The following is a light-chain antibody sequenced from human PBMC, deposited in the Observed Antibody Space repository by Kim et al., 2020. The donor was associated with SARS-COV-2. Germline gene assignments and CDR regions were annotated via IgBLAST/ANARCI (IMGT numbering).Light chain of an antibody. J-gene: IGLJ3*02. CDR3: QVWDSTSDHPV. CDR1: HWKKK. Sequence: APGKNGRDNVGGKKHWKKKWAWEQEEASQAPVLVMYYDSDRPSGIPERFSGSNSGNTATLTISRVEAGDEANYYCQVWDSTSDHPVFGGGTQLTVL. CDR2: YDS. V-gene: IGLV3-21*04.